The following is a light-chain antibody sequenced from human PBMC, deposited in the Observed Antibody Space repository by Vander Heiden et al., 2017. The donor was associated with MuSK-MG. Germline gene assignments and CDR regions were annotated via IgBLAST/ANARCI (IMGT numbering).Light chain of an antibody. Sequence: DIVMTQSPDSLAVSLGERATINCKSSQSVLYSSNNKNYLAWYQQKPGQAPKLLIYWASTRESGVPDRFSGSGSGTDFTLTISSLQAEDVAVYYCQQYDSNPCTFGGGTKVEIK. J-gene: IGKJ4*02. CDR1: QSVLYSSNNKNY. CDR2: WAS. CDR3: QQYDSNPCT. V-gene: IGKV4-1*01.